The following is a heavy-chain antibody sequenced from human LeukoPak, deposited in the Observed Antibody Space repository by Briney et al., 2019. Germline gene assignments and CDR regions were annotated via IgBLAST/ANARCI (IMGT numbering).Heavy chain of an antibody. CDR3: ARNYYDSSGYFDY. CDR1: GFTFSSYW. D-gene: IGHD3-22*01. J-gene: IGHJ4*02. CDR2: IKQDGSEK. Sequence: GGSVRLSCAASGFTFSSYWMSWVRQAPGKGLEWVANIKQDGSEKYYVDSVKGRFTISRDNAKNSLYLQMNSLRAEDTAVYYCARNYYDSSGYFDYWGQGTLVTVSS. V-gene: IGHV3-7*01.